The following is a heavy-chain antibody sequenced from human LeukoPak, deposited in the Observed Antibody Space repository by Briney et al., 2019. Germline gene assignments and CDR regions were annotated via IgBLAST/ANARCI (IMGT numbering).Heavy chain of an antibody. CDR3: ARHGGSLGYFDY. Sequence: PSETLSLTCSVSGGSISTYYWSWIRQTPGKGLXWIGYVYDSGTTNYNPSLKGRVTVSSXTSKNQFSLNLRSVNAADTAIYYCARHGGSLGYFDYWGQGTLVTVSS. CDR1: GGSISTYY. V-gene: IGHV4-59*08. J-gene: IGHJ4*02. D-gene: IGHD1-26*01. CDR2: VYDSGTT.